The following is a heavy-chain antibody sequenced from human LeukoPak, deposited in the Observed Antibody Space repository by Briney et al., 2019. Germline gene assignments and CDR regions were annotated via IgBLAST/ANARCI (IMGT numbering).Heavy chain of an antibody. D-gene: IGHD3-16*01. CDR2: IYPGDSDT. CDR1: GYTFTSYW. CDR3: ARHYTTRGDPKFVYYYYYYMDV. J-gene: IGHJ6*03. V-gene: IGHV5-51*01. Sequence: GESLKISCEGSGYTFTSYWIGWVRQLPGKGLEWMGIIYPGDSDTRYSPSFQGQVTISADKSISTAYLQWSSLKASDTAMYYCARHYTTRGDPKFVYYYYYYMDVWGKGTTVTVSS.